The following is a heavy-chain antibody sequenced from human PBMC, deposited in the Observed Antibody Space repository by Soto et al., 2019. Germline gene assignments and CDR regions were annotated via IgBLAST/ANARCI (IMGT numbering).Heavy chain of an antibody. CDR3: AKNAGVALYYYYYGMDV. J-gene: IGHJ6*02. D-gene: IGHD2-2*01. CDR1: GFTFSSYG. CDR2: ISYDGSNK. Sequence: QVQLVESGGGVVQPGRSLRLSCAASGFTFSSYGMHWVRQAPGKGLEWVAVISYDGSNKYYADSVKGRFTISRDNSRNTIYLQMYSLRSEDTAVYYCAKNAGVALYYYYYGMDVWGQGTTVTVSS. V-gene: IGHV3-30*18.